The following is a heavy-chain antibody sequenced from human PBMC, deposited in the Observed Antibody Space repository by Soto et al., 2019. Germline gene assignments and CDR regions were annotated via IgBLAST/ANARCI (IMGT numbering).Heavy chain of an antibody. J-gene: IGHJ6*02. V-gene: IGHV3-7*03. CDR3: ARGTYYDFWSGYYDPYYYYGMDV. D-gene: IGHD3-3*01. Sequence: GGSLRLSCAASGFTFSSYRMSWVRQAPGKGLEWVANIKQDGSEKYYVDSVKGRFTISRDNAKNSLYLQMNSLRAEDTAVYYCARGTYYDFWSGYYDPYYYYGMDVWGQGTTVTVSS. CDR2: IKQDGSEK. CDR1: GFTFSSYR.